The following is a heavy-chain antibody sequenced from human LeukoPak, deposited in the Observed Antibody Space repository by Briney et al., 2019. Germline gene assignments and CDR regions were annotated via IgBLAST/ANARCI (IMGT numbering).Heavy chain of an antibody. V-gene: IGHV3-21*01. D-gene: IGHD5-24*01. J-gene: IGHJ4*02. Sequence: AGVSLTRYGAGSGFTFSSYSMNWVRQGPGQGLEWVSSISSSSSYIDYADSGKGRFTIDRDNAKNSMDLQMNSLVAEDTAVSYSARDDGYSNFDYGGQGTLVTVSS. CDR1: GFTFSSYS. CDR3: ARDDGYSNFDY. CDR2: ISSSSSYI.